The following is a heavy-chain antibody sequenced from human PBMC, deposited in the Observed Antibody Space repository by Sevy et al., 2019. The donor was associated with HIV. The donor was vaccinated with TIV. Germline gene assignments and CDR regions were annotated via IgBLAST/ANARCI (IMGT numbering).Heavy chain of an antibody. CDR2: IYPRGSA. Sequence: SETLSLTCAVSHYSIRSAYQWGWIRQSPGKGLEWIGSIYPRGSAFYNPSLKSGLSISVDMSKNQFSLNLRSVTAADTAVYYCVEDKNDYGGSYFESWGPGTLVTVSS. J-gene: IGHJ4*02. V-gene: IGHV4-38-2*01. CDR3: VEDKNDYGGSYFES. D-gene: IGHD4-17*01. CDR1: HYSIRSAYQ.